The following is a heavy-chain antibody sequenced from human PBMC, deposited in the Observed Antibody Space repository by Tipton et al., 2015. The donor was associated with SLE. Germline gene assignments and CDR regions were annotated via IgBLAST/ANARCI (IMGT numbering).Heavy chain of an antibody. CDR1: GGSTSHYY. CDR3: AKFPLGYCTGEWCWYFDL. V-gene: IGHV4-59*08. J-gene: IGHJ2*01. D-gene: IGHD2-8*02. Sequence: TLSLTCSVSGGSTSHYYWGWIRQPPGKGLELIGSIYYGGSTNYNPSLKSRVTISADTSENQLSLRLNSVTAGDTAVYYCAKFPLGYCTGEWCWYFDLWGRGTLVTVSS. CDR2: IYYGGST.